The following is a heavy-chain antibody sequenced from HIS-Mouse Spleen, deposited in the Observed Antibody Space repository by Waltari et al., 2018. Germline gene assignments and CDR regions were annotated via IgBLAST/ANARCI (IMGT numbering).Heavy chain of an antibody. CDR1: GYTFTGYY. V-gene: IGHV1-2*02. J-gene: IGHJ4*02. D-gene: IGHD3-22*01. CDR2: INPNSGGT. CDR3: ARAVHYYDSSGYYFDY. Sequence: QVQLVQSGAEVKKPGASVKVSCKASGYTFTGYYMNWVRQAPGQGLEWMGWINPNSGGTNYAQKFQGRVTMTRDTSISTAYMELSRLRSDDTAVYYCARAVHYYDSSGYYFDYWGQGTLVTVSS.